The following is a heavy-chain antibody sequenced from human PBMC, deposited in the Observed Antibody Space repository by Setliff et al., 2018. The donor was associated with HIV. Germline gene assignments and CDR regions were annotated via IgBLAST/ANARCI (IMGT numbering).Heavy chain of an antibody. V-gene: IGHV4-59*01. CDR3: ARASSNTWGWELVY. D-gene: IGHD6-13*01. Sequence: SETLSLTCTVSGGSISSYFWSWIRQPPGKRLEWIGHVYNSGTTDYNPSLKSRVTISVDTSKNQFSLKLNSVTAADTAIYYCARASSNTWGWELVYWGQGTLVTVSS. CDR1: GGSISSYF. CDR2: VYNSGTT. J-gene: IGHJ4*02.